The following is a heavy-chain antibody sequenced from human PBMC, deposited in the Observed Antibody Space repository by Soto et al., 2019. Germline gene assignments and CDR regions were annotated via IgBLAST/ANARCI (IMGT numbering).Heavy chain of an antibody. CDR1: GGSISSSNW. CDR3: ARARPGVVVVAATPQGSYFDY. D-gene: IGHD2-15*01. J-gene: IGHJ4*02. Sequence: QVQLQESGPGLVKPSGTLSLTCAVSGGSISSSNWWSWVRQPPGKGLEWIGEIYHSGSTNYNPSLKSRVTISVDKSRNQFSLKLSSVTAADTAVYYCARARPGVVVVAATPQGSYFDYWGQGTLVTVSS. V-gene: IGHV4-4*02. CDR2: IYHSGST.